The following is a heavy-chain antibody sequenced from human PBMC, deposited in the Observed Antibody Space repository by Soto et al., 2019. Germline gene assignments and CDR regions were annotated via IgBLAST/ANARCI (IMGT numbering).Heavy chain of an antibody. CDR2: ISYDGSNK. CDR3: AKVLAAADPVGWFDP. V-gene: IGHV3-30-3*01. J-gene: IGHJ5*02. Sequence: GGSLRRSWPASRFTFSSYAMHCGRKPYGKGLEWVAVISYDGSNKYYADSVKGRFTISRDNSKNTLYLQMNSLRAEDTAVYYCAKVLAAADPVGWFDPWGQGTLVTVSS. CDR1: RFTFSSYA. D-gene: IGHD6-13*01.